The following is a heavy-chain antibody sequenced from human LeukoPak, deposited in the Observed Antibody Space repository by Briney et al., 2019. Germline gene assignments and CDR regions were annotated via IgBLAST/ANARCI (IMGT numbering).Heavy chain of an antibody. V-gene: IGHV3-23*01. D-gene: IGHD2-15*01. CDR1: GFTFTTYA. Sequence: GGSLRLSCAASGFTFTTYAMTWVRQAPGKGQECVSVITGNGVDTAYADSVQGRFTISRDNSRNTLYLQMNSLRAEDTAVYYCAKGTLGQCSGSRCYPFDYWGQGTLVTVSS. CDR3: AKGTLGQCSGSRCYPFDY. J-gene: IGHJ4*02. CDR2: ITGNGVDT.